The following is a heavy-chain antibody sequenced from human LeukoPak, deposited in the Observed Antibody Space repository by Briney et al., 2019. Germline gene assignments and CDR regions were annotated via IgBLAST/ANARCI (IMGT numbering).Heavy chain of an antibody. J-gene: IGHJ6*03. CDR2: IYYSGST. Sequence: SETLSLTCTVSGGSISSYYWSWIRQPPGKGLEWIGYIYYSGSTNYNSSLKSRVTISVNTSKNQFSLKLSSVTAADTAVYYCARDQAYSNNFYSYYYYMDVWGKGTTVTVSS. CDR3: ARDQAYSNNFYSYYYYMDV. V-gene: IGHV4-59*01. CDR1: GGSISSYY. D-gene: IGHD4-11*01.